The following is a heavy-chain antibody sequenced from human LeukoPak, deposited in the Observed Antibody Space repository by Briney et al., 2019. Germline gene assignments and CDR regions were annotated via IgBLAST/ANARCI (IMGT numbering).Heavy chain of an antibody. V-gene: IGHV3-7*01. J-gene: IGHJ4*02. CDR3: ARSVYDSGGYYRVLDY. CDR1: GFTFSSYW. D-gene: IGHD3-22*01. CDR2: IKQDGSEK. Sequence: GGSLRLSCAASGFTFSSYWMSWVRQAPGKGLEWVANIKQDGSEKYNVDSVKGRFTISRDNAKNSLYLQMNSLRAEDTAAYYCARSVYDSGGYYRVLDYWGQGTLVTVSS.